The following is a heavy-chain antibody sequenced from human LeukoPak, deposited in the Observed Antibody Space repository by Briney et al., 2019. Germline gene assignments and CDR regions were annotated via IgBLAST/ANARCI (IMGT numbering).Heavy chain of an antibody. Sequence: LAGGSLRLPCAASGFTFSSYDMTWVRQAPGRGLEWVSYLRPSGDNTYYGDSVKGRFTISRDNSKNTVYLQMNNTRVDDTAVYYCALVAGWHWFEPWGQATLVTVS. V-gene: IGHV3-23*01. CDR2: LRPSGDNT. J-gene: IGHJ5*02. CDR1: GFTFSSYD. D-gene: IGHD6-19*01. CDR3: ALVAGWHWFEP.